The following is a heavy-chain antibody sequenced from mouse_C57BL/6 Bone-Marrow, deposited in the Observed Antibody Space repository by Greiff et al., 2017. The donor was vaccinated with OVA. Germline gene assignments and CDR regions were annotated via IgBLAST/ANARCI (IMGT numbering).Heavy chain of an antibody. Sequence: QVQLQQSGPELVKPGASVKLSCKASGYTFTSYDINWVKQRPGQGLEWIGWIYPRDGSNKYNEKFKGKATLTVDTYSSTAYMELQSLTSEDSAVYFCARTTVYFDVWGTGTTVTVSS. CDR2: IYPRDGSN. D-gene: IGHD1-1*01. J-gene: IGHJ1*03. V-gene: IGHV1-85*01. CDR3: ARTTVYFDV. CDR1: GYTFTSYD.